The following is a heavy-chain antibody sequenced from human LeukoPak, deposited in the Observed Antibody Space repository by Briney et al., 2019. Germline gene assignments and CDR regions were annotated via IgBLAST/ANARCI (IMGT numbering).Heavy chain of an antibody. Sequence: EASVKVSCKASGYTFTGYYMHWVRQAPGQGLEWMGWINPNSGGTNYAQKFQGRVTMTRDTSISTAYMELSRLRSDDTAVYYCARGSSEYYYYYMDVWGKGTTVTVSS. J-gene: IGHJ6*03. V-gene: IGHV1-2*02. CDR2: INPNSGGT. D-gene: IGHD1-26*01. CDR3: ARGSSEYYYYYMDV. CDR1: GYTFTGYY.